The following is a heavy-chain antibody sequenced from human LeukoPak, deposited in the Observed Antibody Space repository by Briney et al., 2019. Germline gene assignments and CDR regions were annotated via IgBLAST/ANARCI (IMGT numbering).Heavy chain of an antibody. V-gene: IGHV1-18*01. D-gene: IGHD3-16*01. CDR1: GYTFTSYG. J-gene: IGHJ4*02. CDR3: ASGPRTSSDY. Sequence: ASVKVSCKASGYTFTSYGISWVRQAPGQGLEWMGWISAYNGNTNYAQKFQGRVTMTRDTSISTAYMELSRLRSDDTAVYYCASGPRTSSDYWGQGTLVTVSS. CDR2: ISAYNGNT.